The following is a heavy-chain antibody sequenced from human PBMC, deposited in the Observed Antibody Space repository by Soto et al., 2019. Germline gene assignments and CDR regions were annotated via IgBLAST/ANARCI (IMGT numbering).Heavy chain of an antibody. J-gene: IGHJ4*02. CDR2: ISYDGSNK. V-gene: IGHV3-30*18. CDR3: AKRASSRGALDY. CDR1: GFTFSSYG. Sequence: PGGSLRLSCAASGFTFSSYGMHWVRQAPGKGLEWVAVISYDGSNKYYADSVKARFTISRDNSKNTLYLQMNSLRAEDTAVYYCAKRASSRGALDYWGQGTLVTVSS. D-gene: IGHD6-13*01.